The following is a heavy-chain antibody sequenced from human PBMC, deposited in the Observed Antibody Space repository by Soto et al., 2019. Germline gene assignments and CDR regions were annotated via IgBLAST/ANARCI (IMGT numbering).Heavy chain of an antibody. CDR1: GFTFSSYS. CDR3: ARDTAMGHYYYYGMDV. D-gene: IGHD5-18*01. J-gene: IGHJ6*02. CDR2: ISSSSSTI. Sequence: GGSLRLSCAASGFTFSSYSMNWVRQAPGKGLEWVSYISSSSSTIYYADSVKGRFTISRDNAKNSLYLQMNSLRDEDTAVDYCARDTAMGHYYYYGMDVWGQGTTVTVS. V-gene: IGHV3-48*02.